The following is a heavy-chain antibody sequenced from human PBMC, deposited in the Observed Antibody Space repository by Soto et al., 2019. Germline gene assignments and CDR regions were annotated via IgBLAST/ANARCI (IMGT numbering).Heavy chain of an antibody. V-gene: IGHV1-46*01. Sequence: ASVKGSCKASGYTFTSYYMHWVRQAPGQGLEWMGIINPSGGSTSYAQKFQGRVTMTRDTSTSTVYMELSSLRSEDTAVYYCARNFPYSSSWSLRNPPYMDVWGQGTTVTVSS. CDR1: GYTFTSYY. CDR2: INPSGGST. D-gene: IGHD6-13*01. J-gene: IGHJ6*02. CDR3: ARNFPYSSSWSLRNPPYMDV.